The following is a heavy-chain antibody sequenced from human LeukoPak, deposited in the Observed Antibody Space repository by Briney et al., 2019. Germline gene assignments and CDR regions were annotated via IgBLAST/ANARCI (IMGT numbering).Heavy chain of an antibody. V-gene: IGHV1-2*02. Sequence: ASVKVSCKASGYTFTSYYMHWVRQAPGQGLEWMGWINPNSGGTNYAQKFQGRVTMTRDTSISTAYMELSRLRSDDTAVYYCARDRSPPRNYGDYVHSKQTGTLDYWGQGTLVTVSS. CDR2: INPNSGGT. D-gene: IGHD4-17*01. CDR1: GYTFTSYY. J-gene: IGHJ4*02. CDR3: ARDRSPPRNYGDYVHSKQTGTLDY.